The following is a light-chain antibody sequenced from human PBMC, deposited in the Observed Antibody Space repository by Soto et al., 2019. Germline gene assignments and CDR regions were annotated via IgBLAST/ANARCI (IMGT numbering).Light chain of an antibody. Sequence: QSALTQPPSASGXPXQSVTXSCTXTSXXVGDYNYVSWYQHHPGKAPKLIIYEVSKRPSGVPDRFSGSKSGNTASLTVSGLQAEDEADYYCSSYAGSNNFGVFGGGTKLTVL. CDR2: EVS. CDR1: SXXVGDYNY. J-gene: IGLJ2*01. CDR3: SSYAGSNNFGV. V-gene: IGLV2-8*01.